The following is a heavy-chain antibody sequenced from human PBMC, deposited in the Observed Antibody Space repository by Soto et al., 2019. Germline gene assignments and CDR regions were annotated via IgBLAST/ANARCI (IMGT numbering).Heavy chain of an antibody. V-gene: IGHV3-33*06. CDR3: AKEVWGLYTFGRPLDN. CDR2: IWYGGSQK. J-gene: IGHJ4*01. Sequence: GGSLRLSCAVSGFNFSKFGMYWVRQAPGKGLEWVAVIWYGGSQKYYTDSVQGRFTISRDNSNNTLYLQMNSLRAEDTAVYYCAKEVWGLYTFGRPLDNWGHGTLVTVSS. CDR1: GFNFSKFG. D-gene: IGHD2-2*02.